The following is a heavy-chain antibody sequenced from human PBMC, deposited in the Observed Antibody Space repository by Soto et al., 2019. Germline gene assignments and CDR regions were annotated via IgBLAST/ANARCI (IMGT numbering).Heavy chain of an antibody. D-gene: IGHD2-15*01. CDR1: GFTFSSYA. J-gene: IGHJ6*02. CDR3: AKGGPYYFYGMDV. CDR2: ISGSGGST. Sequence: GGSLRLSCAASGFTFSSYAMSWVRQAPGKGLEWVSAISGSGGSTYYADSVKGRFTISRDNAKNSLYLQMNSLRAEGTAVYYCAKGGPYYFYGMDVWGQGTTVTVSS. V-gene: IGHV3-23*01.